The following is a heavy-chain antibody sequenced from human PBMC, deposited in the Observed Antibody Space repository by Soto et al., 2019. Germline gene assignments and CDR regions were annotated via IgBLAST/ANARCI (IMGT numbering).Heavy chain of an antibody. J-gene: IGHJ4*02. V-gene: IGHV3-9*01. D-gene: IGHD6-19*01. CDR3: AKALSSGSTDFDY. CDR2: ISWNSGSI. CDR1: GFTFDDYA. Sequence: LRLSCAASGFTFDDYAMHWVRQAPGKGLEWVSGISWNSGSIGYADSVKGRFTISRDNAKNSLYLQMNSLRAEDAALYYCAKALSSGSTDFDYWGQGTLVTVSS.